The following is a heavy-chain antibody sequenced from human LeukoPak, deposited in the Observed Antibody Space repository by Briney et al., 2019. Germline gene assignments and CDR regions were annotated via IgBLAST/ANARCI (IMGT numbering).Heavy chain of an antibody. CDR2: IVVGSGNT. CDR1: GFTFTSSA. D-gene: IGHD5-24*01. CDR3: AAVEMATIPGYFDY. J-gene: IGHJ4*02. V-gene: IGHV1-58*01. Sequence: SVKVSCKASGFTFTSSAVQWVRQARGQRLEWIGWIVVGSGNTNYAQKFQERVTITRDMSTSTAYMELSSLRSEDTAVYYCAAVEMATIPGYFDYWGQGTLVTVSS.